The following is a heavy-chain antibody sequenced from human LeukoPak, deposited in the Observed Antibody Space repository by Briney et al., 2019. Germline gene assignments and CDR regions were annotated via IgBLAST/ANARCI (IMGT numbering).Heavy chain of an antibody. CDR1: GGSFSGYY. CDR3: ARGKPAFIYYGSGSYYTHPFDP. CDR2: INHSGST. D-gene: IGHD3-10*01. V-gene: IGHV4-34*01. J-gene: IGHJ5*02. Sequence: SETLSLTCAVYGGSFSGYYWSWIRPPPGKGLEWIGEINHSGSTNYNPSLKSRVTISVDTSKNQFSLKLSSVTAADTAVYYCARGKPAFIYYGSGSYYTHPFDPWGQGTLVTVSS.